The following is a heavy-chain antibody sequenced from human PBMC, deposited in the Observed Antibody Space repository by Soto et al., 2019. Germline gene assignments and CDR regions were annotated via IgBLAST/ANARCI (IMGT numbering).Heavy chain of an antibody. CDR1: GYTFTGYY. J-gene: IGHJ4*02. CDR2: INPNSGGT. Sequence: GASVKVSFKASGYTFTGYYMHWVRQAPGQGLEWMGWINPNSGGTNYAQKFQGRVTMTRDTSISTAYMELSRLRSDDTAVYYCARAKYYYDSSGYSSPDYWGQGTLVTVSS. D-gene: IGHD3-22*01. CDR3: ARAKYYYDSSGYSSPDY. V-gene: IGHV1-2*02.